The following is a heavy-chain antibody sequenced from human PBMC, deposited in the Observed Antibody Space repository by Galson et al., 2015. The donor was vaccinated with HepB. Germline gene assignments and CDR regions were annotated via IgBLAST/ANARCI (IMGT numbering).Heavy chain of an antibody. Sequence: SVKVSCKASGYTFTSYGISWVRQAPGQGLEWMGWISAYNGNTNYAQKLQGRVTMTTDTSTSTAYMELRSLRSDDTAVYYCAREVSSWYEMWGVSSHWYFDLWGRGTLVTVSS. V-gene: IGHV1-18*04. CDR2: ISAYNGNT. J-gene: IGHJ2*01. CDR1: GYTFTSYG. CDR3: AREVSSWYEMWGVSSHWYFDL. D-gene: IGHD6-13*01.